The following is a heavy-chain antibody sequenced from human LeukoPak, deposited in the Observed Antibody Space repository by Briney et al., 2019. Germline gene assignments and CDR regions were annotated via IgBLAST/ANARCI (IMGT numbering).Heavy chain of an antibody. CDR2: IYSGGST. V-gene: IGHV3-53*01. CDR1: GFFVSNNY. Sequence: GGSLTLSCAASGFFVSNNYMICVRQAPGKGLEWVAVIYSGGSTDYADSVKGPFTISRDNSKTTVYLQMNSLRAEDTAVYYCARGKWLHLAYFDLWGQGTLVTVSS. CDR3: ARGKWLHLAYFDL. D-gene: IGHD5-24*01. J-gene: IGHJ4*02.